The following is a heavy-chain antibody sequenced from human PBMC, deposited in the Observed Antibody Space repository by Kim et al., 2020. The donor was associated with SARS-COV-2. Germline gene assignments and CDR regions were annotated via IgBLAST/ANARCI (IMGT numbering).Heavy chain of an antibody. CDR1: GGSFSGYY. CDR3: ARAHYYDFWSGYSHFDY. J-gene: IGHJ4*02. CDR2: INHSGST. V-gene: IGHV4-34*01. D-gene: IGHD3-3*01. Sequence: SETLSLTCAVYGGSFSGYYWSWIRQPPGKGLEWIGEINHSGSTNYNPSLKSRVTISVDTSKNQFSLKLSSVTAADTAVYYCARAHYYDFWSGYSHFDYWGQGTLVTVSS.